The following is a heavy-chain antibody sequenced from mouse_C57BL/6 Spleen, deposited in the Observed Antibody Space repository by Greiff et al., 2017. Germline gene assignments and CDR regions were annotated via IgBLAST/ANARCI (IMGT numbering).Heavy chain of an antibody. J-gene: IGHJ2*01. CDR2: IYPGDGDT. CDR3: ARLITTVYFDY. D-gene: IGHD1-1*01. CDR1: GYAFSSYW. V-gene: IGHV1-80*01. Sequence: QVHVKQSGAELVKPGASVKISCKASGYAFSSYWMNWVKQRPGKGLEWIGQIYPGDGDTNYNGKFKGKATLTADKSSSTAYMQLSSLTSEDSAVYFCARLITTVYFDYWGQGTTLTVSS.